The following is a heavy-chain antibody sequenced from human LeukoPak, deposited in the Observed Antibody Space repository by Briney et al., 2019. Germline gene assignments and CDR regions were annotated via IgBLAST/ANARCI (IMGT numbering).Heavy chain of an antibody. D-gene: IGHD2-21*02. Sequence: ASVKVSCKASGYTFTSYGIHWVRQAPGQGLEWMGWISAYNGNTNYAQKLQGRVTMTTDTSTSTAYMELRRLRSDDTAVYYCARNRPEDCGGDCRQFDYWGQGTLVTVSA. CDR1: GYTFTSYG. CDR2: ISAYNGNT. J-gene: IGHJ4*02. V-gene: IGHV1-18*01. CDR3: ARNRPEDCGGDCRQFDY.